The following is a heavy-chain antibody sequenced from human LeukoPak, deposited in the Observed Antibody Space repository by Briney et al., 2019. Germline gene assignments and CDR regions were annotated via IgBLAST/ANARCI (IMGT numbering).Heavy chain of an antibody. CDR2: INHSGST. Sequence: SETLSLTCAVYGGSFSGYYWSWIRQPPGKGLEWIGEINHSGSTYYNPSLKSRVTISIDTSKNQFSLKLSSVTAADTAVYYCARENYCTNGVCSLYYFDYWGQGTLVTVSS. V-gene: IGHV4-34*01. CDR1: GGSFSGYY. D-gene: IGHD2-8*01. CDR3: ARENYCTNGVCSLYYFDY. J-gene: IGHJ4*02.